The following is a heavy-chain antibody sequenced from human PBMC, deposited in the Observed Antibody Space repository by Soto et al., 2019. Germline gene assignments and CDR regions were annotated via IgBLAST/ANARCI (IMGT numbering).Heavy chain of an antibody. CDR1: GFSFSADGVG. CDR3: AHAFGGTSWPNDAFDV. CDR2: IYWDDDT. J-gene: IGHJ3*01. V-gene: IGHV2-5*02. D-gene: IGHD3-16*01. Sequence: HITLKESGPPLVKPTQTLTLTCIFSGFSFSADGVGVGWIRQPPGKTLEWLALIYWDDDTRYRPSLKSRLTLTKDSSKNQVVLTMTNMDPLDTATYYCAHAFGGTSWPNDAFDVWGQGTVVTVSS.